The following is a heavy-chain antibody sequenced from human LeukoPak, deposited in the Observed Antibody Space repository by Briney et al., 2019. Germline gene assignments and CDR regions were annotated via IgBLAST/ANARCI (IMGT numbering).Heavy chain of an antibody. Sequence: SETLSLTCTVSGGSISSGDYYWSWIRQPPGTGLEWIGYIYYSGSTYYNPSLKSRVTISVDTSKNQFSLKLSSVTAADTAVYYCARATLYVGYFDYWGQGTLVTVSS. V-gene: IGHV4-30-4*01. CDR3: ARATLYVGYFDY. D-gene: IGHD1-26*01. J-gene: IGHJ4*02. CDR2: IYYSGST. CDR1: GGSISSGDYY.